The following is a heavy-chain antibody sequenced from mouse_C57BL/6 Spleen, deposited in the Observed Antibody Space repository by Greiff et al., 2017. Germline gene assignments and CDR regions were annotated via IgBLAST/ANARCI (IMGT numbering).Heavy chain of an antibody. J-gene: IGHJ3*01. D-gene: IGHD2-4*01. Sequence: VQLQQSGAELAKPGASVKLSCKASGYTFTSYWMHWVKQRPGQGLEWIGYINPSSGYTKYNQTFKDKATLTADKSSSTAYLPLSSRTYEDSAVXCCGRGGDYDFDYWGQGTLVTVSA. CDR3: GRGGDYDFDY. V-gene: IGHV1-7*01. CDR1: GYTFTSYW. CDR2: INPSSGYT.